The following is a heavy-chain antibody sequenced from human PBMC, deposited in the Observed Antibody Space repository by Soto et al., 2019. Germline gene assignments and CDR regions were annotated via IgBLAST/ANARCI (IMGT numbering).Heavy chain of an antibody. CDR1: GFTFSSYW. CDR2: IYSDGTRT. V-gene: IGHV3-74*01. D-gene: IGHD3-16*01. J-gene: IGHJ5*02. CDR3: ARGGRGGYWFDP. Sequence: EVQLVESGGGLVQPGGSLRLSCAASGFTFSSYWMHWVRQTPGKGLVWVSRIYSDGTRTNFADSVKGRFTISRDNSKNTLDLQMNSLTVDDTAVYFCARGGRGGYWFDPWGQGTLVTVSS.